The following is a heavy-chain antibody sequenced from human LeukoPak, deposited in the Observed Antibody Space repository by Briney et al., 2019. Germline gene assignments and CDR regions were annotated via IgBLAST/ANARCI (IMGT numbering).Heavy chain of an antibody. CDR1: GGSFSGYY. Sequence: PSETLSLTCAVYGGSFSGYYWSWIRQPPGKWLEWIGEINHSGSTNYNPSLKSRVTISVDTSKNQFSLKLSSVTAADTAVYYCARGGGGYYVDFDYWGQGTLVTVSS. V-gene: IGHV4-34*01. CDR2: INHSGST. D-gene: IGHD3-22*01. J-gene: IGHJ4*02. CDR3: ARGGGGYYVDFDY.